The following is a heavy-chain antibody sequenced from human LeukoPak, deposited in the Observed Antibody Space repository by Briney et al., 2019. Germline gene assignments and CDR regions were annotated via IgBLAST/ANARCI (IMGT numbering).Heavy chain of an antibody. Sequence: GGSLRLSCAASGFTFREFSMSWVRQPPGKGLEWVSNIRSNGGDTYYTDSVKGRFTISRDNSKNTLYLEMNSLRAGDTAVYYCAKGGYTTWFDPWGQGTLVTVSS. D-gene: IGHD2-15*01. J-gene: IGHJ5*02. CDR1: GFTFREFS. CDR3: AKGGYTTWFDP. CDR2: IRSNGGDT. V-gene: IGHV3-23*01.